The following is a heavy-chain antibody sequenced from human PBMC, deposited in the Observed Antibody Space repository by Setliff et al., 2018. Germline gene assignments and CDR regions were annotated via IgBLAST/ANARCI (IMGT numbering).Heavy chain of an antibody. D-gene: IGHD3-10*01. CDR1: GSSISNDYY. Sequence: PSETLSLTCGVSGSSISNDYYWGWIRQPPGRGLEWIGIISHSGSTDYNPSLKSRVTISLDKSRNQFSLHLNSVTASDTAVYYCARASYGWGSHYKIKWFDPWGPGTLVTVSS. J-gene: IGHJ5*02. CDR3: ARASYGWGSHYKIKWFDP. CDR2: ISHSGST. V-gene: IGHV4-38-2*01.